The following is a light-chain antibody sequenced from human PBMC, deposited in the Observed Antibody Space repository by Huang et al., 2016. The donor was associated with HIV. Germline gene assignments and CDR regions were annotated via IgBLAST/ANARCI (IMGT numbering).Light chain of an antibody. Sequence: AIQLTQSPSSLSASVGDRVTITCRASQGISSALAWYPQKPGKAPKLLIYDASSLESGVPSRFSGSGSGTDFTLTISRLQPEDFATYYCQQFNNYLTFGQGTRLEIK. J-gene: IGKJ5*01. CDR3: QQFNNYLT. V-gene: IGKV1D-13*01. CDR2: DAS. CDR1: QGISSA.